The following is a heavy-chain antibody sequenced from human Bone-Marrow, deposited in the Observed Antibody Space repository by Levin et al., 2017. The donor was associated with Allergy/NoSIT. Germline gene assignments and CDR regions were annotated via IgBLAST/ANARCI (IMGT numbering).Heavy chain of an antibody. J-gene: IGHJ4*02. Sequence: PSETLSLTCAVSGYSISSGEYWGWIRQPPGKGLEWIGSIFHSGTTHYSPSLKSRVSITVDTSKNTFSLNLTSVTAADAAVYYCGRTQHGWSFLSDFGYWGQGALVTVSS. CDR1: GYSISSGEY. V-gene: IGHV4-38-2*01. D-gene: IGHD6-19*01. CDR3: GRTQHGWSFLSDFGY. CDR2: IFHSGTT.